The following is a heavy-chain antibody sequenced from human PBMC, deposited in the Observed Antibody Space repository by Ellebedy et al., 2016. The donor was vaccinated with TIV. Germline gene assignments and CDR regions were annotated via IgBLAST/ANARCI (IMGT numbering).Heavy chain of an antibody. Sequence: AASVKVSCKASGYTFTNFYMHWPRQAPGQGLEWMGIINPGGGSTSYAQKFQGRVTMTRDTSTSTVHMELSSLRSEDTAVYYCARRSSDYYWSLDYWGQGTLVTVSS. V-gene: IGHV1-46*01. CDR3: ARRSSDYYWSLDY. J-gene: IGHJ4*02. CDR2: INPGGGST. D-gene: IGHD3-22*01. CDR1: GYTFTNFY.